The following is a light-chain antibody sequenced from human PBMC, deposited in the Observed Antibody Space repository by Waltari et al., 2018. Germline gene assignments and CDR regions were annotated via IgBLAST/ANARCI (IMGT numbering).Light chain of an antibody. J-gene: IGLJ3*02. Sequence: QSVLTQPPSASGTPGQRGTISCSGSSSNMRTNSAHWYQHIPGTAPRPPLYRNEQRTTAVPDRFSGSKSGTSASLAISGLQSEDEANYYCAAWDDNLHGPVFGGGTKLTVL. CDR2: RNE. CDR1: SSNMRTNS. CDR3: AAWDDNLHGPV. V-gene: IGLV1-44*01.